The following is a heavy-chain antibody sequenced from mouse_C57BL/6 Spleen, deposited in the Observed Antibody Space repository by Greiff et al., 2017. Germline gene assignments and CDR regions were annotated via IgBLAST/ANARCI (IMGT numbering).Heavy chain of an antibody. CDR1: GYTFTDYE. CDR3: TRGDDYDWFAY. CDR2: IDPETGGT. D-gene: IGHD2-4*01. Sequence: ESGAELVRPGASVTLSCKASGYTFTDYEMHWVKQTPVHGLEWIGAIDPETGGTAYNQKFKGKAILTADKSSSTAYMELRSLTSEDSAVYYCTRGDDYDWFAYWGQGTLVTVSA. J-gene: IGHJ3*01. V-gene: IGHV1-15*01.